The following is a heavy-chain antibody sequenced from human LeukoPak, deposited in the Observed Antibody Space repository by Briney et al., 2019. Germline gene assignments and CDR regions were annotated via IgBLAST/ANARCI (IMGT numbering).Heavy chain of an antibody. J-gene: IGHJ4*02. CDR2: MNPNSGGT. D-gene: IGHD6-19*01. V-gene: IGHV1-2*06. Sequence: ASVKVSCKASGHTFTGYYMHWVRQAPGQGLEWMGRMNPNSGGTNYAQKFQGRVTMTRDTSISTAYMELSRLRSDDTAVYYCARVPSSGWYGGYFDYWGQGTLVTVSS. CDR1: GHTFTGYY. CDR3: ARVPSSGWYGGYFDY.